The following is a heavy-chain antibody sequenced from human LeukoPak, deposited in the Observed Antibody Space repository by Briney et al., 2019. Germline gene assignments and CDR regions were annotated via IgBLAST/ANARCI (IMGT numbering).Heavy chain of an antibody. V-gene: IGHV3-53*01. J-gene: IGHJ3*02. D-gene: IGHD2-15*01. CDR1: GFTVSSNY. CDR2: IYSGGST. Sequence: GGCLRLSCAASGFTVSSNYMSWVRQAPGKGLEWVSVIYSGGSTYYADSVKGRITISRDNSKNTLYLQMNSLRAEDTAVYYCARDPRYCSGGSCYSYYYDSSGYGALDIWGQGTMVTVSS. CDR3: ARDPRYCSGGSCYSYYYDSSGYGALDI.